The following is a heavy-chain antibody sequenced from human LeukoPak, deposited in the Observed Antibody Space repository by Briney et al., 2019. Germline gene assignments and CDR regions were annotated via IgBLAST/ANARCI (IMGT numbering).Heavy chain of an antibody. CDR3: ARHNPGDYYYYYGMDV. J-gene: IGHJ6*02. D-gene: IGHD3-10*01. CDR2: IYPGDSDT. Sequence: GESLQISCQGSGSSFTSYWIGWVRQLPGKGLEWMGIIYPGDSDTRYSPSFQGQVTISADKSISTAYLQWSSLKASDTAMYYCARHNPGDYYYYYGMDVWGQGTTVTVSS. CDR1: GSSFTSYW. V-gene: IGHV5-51*01.